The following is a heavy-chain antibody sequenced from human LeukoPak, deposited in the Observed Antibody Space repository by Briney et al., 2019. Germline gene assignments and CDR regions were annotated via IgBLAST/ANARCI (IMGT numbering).Heavy chain of an antibody. D-gene: IGHD2-2*01. CDR3: ARAGVEVVVPAAIEDAFDI. J-gene: IGHJ3*02. Sequence: SETLSLTCTVSGGSISSSSYYWGWIRQPPGKGLEWIGSIYYSGSTYYNPSLKSRVTISVDTSKNQFSLKLSSVTAADTAVYYCARAGVEVVVPAAIEDAFDIWGQGTMVTVSS. V-gene: IGHV4-39*07. CDR2: IYYSGST. CDR1: GGSISSSSYY.